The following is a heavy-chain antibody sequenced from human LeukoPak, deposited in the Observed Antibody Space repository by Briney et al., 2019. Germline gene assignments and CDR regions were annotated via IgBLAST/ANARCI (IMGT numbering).Heavy chain of an antibody. V-gene: IGHV3-23*01. D-gene: IGHD3-9*01. CDR3: AKDILTSYSLGPN. J-gene: IGHJ4*02. Sequence: PGGSLRLSCAASGFTFSSYVMSWVRQAPGEGLEWVSAISGSGGNTYYADSVKGRFTISRDNSKNTLYLQMNSLRIEDTAVYYCAKDILTSYSLGPNWGQGTLVTVSS. CDR1: GFTFSSYV. CDR2: ISGSGGNT.